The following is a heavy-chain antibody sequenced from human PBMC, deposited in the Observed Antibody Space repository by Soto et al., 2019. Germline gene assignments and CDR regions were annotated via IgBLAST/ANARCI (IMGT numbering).Heavy chain of an antibody. CDR3: ARGEDRYKTGY. CDR1: GESSSDYY. Sequence: SETLSLTCAVYGESSSDYYWSWVRQPPGKGLEWIGETHASGSTNSNPSLKSRVTISVGTSKNTFSLKVSSVTAADTAVYYCARGEDRYKTGYWGQGTLVTVSS. CDR2: THASGST. D-gene: IGHD5-12*01. J-gene: IGHJ1*01. V-gene: IGHV4-34*01.